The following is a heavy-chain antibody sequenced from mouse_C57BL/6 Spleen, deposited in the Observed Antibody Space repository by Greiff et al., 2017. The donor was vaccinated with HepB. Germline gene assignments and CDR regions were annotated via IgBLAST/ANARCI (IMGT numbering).Heavy chain of an antibody. J-gene: IGHJ4*01. CDR1: GFTFTDYY. V-gene: IGHV7-3*01. CDR2: IRNKANGYTT. Sequence: EVQVVESGGGLVQPGGSLSLSCAASGFTFTDYYMSWVRQPPGKALEWLGFIRNKANGYTTEYSASVKGRFTISRDNSQSILYLQMNALRAEDSATYYCARGGFPPYYYAMDYWGQGTSVTVSS. CDR3: ARGGFPPYYYAMDY.